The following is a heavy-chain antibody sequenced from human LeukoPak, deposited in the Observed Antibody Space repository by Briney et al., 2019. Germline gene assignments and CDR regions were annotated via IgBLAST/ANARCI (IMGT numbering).Heavy chain of an antibody. V-gene: IGHV4-30-4*02. CDR2: IYYSGGT. CDR1: GGSISSGDYY. J-gene: IGHJ4*02. CDR3: ARAICSGGSCYRADFDY. D-gene: IGHD2-15*01. Sequence: KSSETLSLTCTVSGGSISSGDYYWSWIRQPPGKGLEGIGYIYYSGGTYYNPSLKSRVTISVDTSKNQFSLKLSSVTAADTAVYYCARAICSGGSCYRADFDYWGQGTLVTVSS.